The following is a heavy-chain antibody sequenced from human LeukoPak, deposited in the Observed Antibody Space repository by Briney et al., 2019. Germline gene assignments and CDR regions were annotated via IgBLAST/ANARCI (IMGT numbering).Heavy chain of an antibody. J-gene: IGHJ5*02. CDR2: IYHSGTP. Sequence: SQTLSLTCTVSGGALSSGGYYWTWIRQPPGKGLEWIGNIYHSGTPYYNPSLKSRVTLSVDRSKNQFSLKMTSVTAADTAVYYCARDNIPVAGAGLSWFDPWGQGTLVTVSS. V-gene: IGHV4-30-2*01. D-gene: IGHD6-13*01. CDR1: GGALSSGGYY. CDR3: ARDNIPVAGAGLSWFDP.